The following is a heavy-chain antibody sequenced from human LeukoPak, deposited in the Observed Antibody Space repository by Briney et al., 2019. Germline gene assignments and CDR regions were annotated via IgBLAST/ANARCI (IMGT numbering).Heavy chain of an antibody. CDR1: GGSISSSSYY. J-gene: IGHJ4*02. Sequence: PSETLSLTCTISGGSISSSSYYWGWIRQPPGKGLEWIGSIYYSGSTYYNPSLKSRVTISVDTSKNQFSLKLSSVTAADTAVYYCARHRRYYDILIGYSIAEVLDYWGQGTLVTVSS. V-gene: IGHV4-39*01. CDR2: IYYSGST. CDR3: ARHRRYYDILIGYSIAEVLDY. D-gene: IGHD3-9*01.